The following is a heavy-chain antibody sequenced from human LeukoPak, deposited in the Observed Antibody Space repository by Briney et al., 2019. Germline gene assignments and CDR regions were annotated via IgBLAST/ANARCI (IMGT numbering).Heavy chain of an antibody. V-gene: IGHV3-48*02. Sequence: GGSLRLSCATSGFSFTDYPMNWVRQAPGKGLEWISNIRTTAEGAKYAYYADSVKGRVTISRDDGKNTLYLHMNSLRDDDTAVHYCATDQRYAFDYWGQGILVTVSS. CDR1: GFSFTDYP. CDR3: ATDQRYAFDY. CDR2: IRTTAEGAKYA. J-gene: IGHJ4*02. D-gene: IGHD3-9*01.